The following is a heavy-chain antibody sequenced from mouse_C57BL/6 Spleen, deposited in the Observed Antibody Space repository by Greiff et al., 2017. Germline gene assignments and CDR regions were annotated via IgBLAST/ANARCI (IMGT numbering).Heavy chain of an antibody. CDR3: ARALGGTRAMDY. Sequence: EVKLVESEGGLVQPGSSMKLSCTASGFTFSDYYMAWVRQVPEKGLEWVANINYDGSSTYYLDSLKSRFIISRDNAKNILYLQMSSLKSEDTATYYCARALGGTRAMDYWGQGTSVTVSS. CDR1: GFTFSDYY. V-gene: IGHV5-16*01. J-gene: IGHJ4*01. D-gene: IGHD4-1*01. CDR2: INYDGSST.